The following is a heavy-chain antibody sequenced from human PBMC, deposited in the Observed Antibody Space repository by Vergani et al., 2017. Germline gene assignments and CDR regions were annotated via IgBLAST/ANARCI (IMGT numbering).Heavy chain of an antibody. J-gene: IGHJ3*01. D-gene: IGHD3-16*01. CDR2: ISGNNDDV. V-gene: IGHV3-21*01. CDR3: VRDVRVSLT. Sequence: VQLVESGGGVVQPGRSLRLSCVASGFTSSHYSMNWVRQAPGKGLEWVSSISGNNDDVYYADSVKGRFTISRDNAKNSLYLDMSSLRAGDTAVYYCVRDVRVSLTWGQGTLVAVSS. CDR1: GFTSSHYS.